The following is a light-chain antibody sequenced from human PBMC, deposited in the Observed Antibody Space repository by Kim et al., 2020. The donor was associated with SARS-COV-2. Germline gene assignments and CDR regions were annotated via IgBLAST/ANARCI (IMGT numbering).Light chain of an antibody. Sequence: SYELTQTPSVSVVPGKTARITCGGSNIGSKRVHWYQQRPGQAPVVVISQDTDRPSGIPERFSGSNSGNTATLTISRVEAGDEADSYCQVWDIRSDQGVFGGGTKLTVL. V-gene: IGLV3-21*04. J-gene: IGLJ3*02. CDR1: NIGSKR. CDR3: QVWDIRSDQGV. CDR2: QDT.